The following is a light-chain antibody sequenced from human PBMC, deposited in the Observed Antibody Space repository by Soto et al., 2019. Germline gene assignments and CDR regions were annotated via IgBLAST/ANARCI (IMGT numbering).Light chain of an antibody. V-gene: IGLV2-14*01. Sequence: ALTQPASVSGSPGQSITISCTGTSSDVGGYNYVSWYQQHPGKVPKLMIYEVSNRPSGVSNRFSGSKSGNTASLTISGLQAEDEADYYCSSYTSSSTLLFGGGTKVTVL. J-gene: IGLJ2*01. CDR3: SSYTSSSTLL. CDR2: EVS. CDR1: SSDVGGYNY.